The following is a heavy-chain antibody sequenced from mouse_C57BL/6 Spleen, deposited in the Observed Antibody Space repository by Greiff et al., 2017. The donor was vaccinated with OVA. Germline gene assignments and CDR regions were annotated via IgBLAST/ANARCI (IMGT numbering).Heavy chain of an antibody. D-gene: IGHD2-4*01. CDR3: ARWGLRRVRFAY. V-gene: IGHV1-9*01. Sequence: QVQLQQSGAELMKPGASVTLSCKATGYTFTGYWIEWVKQRPGHGLEWIGEILPGSGSTNYNEKFKGKATFTADTSSNTAYMQLSSLATEDAAIYYCARWGLRRVRFAYWGQGTLVTVAA. CDR1: GYTFTGYW. J-gene: IGHJ3*01. CDR2: ILPGSGST.